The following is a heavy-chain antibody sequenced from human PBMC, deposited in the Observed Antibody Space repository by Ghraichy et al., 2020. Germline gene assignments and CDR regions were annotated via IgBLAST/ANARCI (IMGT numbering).Heavy chain of an antibody. CDR1: GFTFSSYW. CDR2: IKQDGSEK. J-gene: IGHJ6*02. CDR3: ARDRVMDYYYYALDV. D-gene: IGHD3-16*01. V-gene: IGHV3-7*03. Sequence: GGSLRLSCAASGFTFSSYWMSWVRQAPGKGLEWVANIKQDGSEKYYVDSVKGRFIISRDNAKNSLYLLMNSLRAEDTAVYYCARDRVMDYYYYALDVWGQGTTFTVFS.